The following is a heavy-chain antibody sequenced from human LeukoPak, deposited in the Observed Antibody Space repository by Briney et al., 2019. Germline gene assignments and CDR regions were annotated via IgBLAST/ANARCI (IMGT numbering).Heavy chain of an antibody. CDR2: LSFDGDEK. D-gene: IGHD3-22*01. CDR3: ASPGGGFYYYDSSGYDY. V-gene: IGHV3-30-3*01. CDR1: GFTFNTYS. J-gene: IGHJ4*02. Sequence: GGSLRLSCAASGFTFNTYSMHWVRQPPGKGLQWVAVLSFDGDEKHYADSVKGRFTISRDNSGNTLYLQMNSLRAEDTAVYYCASPGGGFYYYDSSGYDYWGQGTLVTVSS.